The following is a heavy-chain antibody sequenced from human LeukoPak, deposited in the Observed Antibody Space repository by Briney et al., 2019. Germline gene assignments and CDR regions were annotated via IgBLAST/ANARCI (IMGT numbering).Heavy chain of an antibody. D-gene: IGHD3-10*01. CDR2: IYASGGT. Sequence: SETLSLTCSVSGGSISSYYWSWIRQPAGKGLEWIGRIYASGGTDYNPSLKSRVTMSVDTSKNQFSLKLWSVTAADTAVYYCARGRFGELLFSFDYWGQGTLVTVSS. V-gene: IGHV4-4*07. J-gene: IGHJ4*02. CDR1: GGSISSYY. CDR3: ARGRFGELLFSFDY.